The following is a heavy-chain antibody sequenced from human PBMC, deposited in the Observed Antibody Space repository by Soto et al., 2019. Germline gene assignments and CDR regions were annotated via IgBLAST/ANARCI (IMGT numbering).Heavy chain of an antibody. CDR2: TNAGNGDT. CDR1: GYTFTSHI. CDR3: ARDQGGSFLAFYFDS. Sequence: RASVKVSCKASGYTFTSHIMHWVRQAPGQRLEWMGWTNAGNGDTKYSQKFEDRVTITTDTSASIVYMELGSLRSEDTALYYCARDQGGSFLAFYFDSWGRGTLVTVSS. V-gene: IGHV1-3*01. D-gene: IGHD1-26*01. J-gene: IGHJ4*02.